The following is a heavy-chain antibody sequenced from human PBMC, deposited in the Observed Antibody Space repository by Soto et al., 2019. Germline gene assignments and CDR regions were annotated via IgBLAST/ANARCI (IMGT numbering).Heavy chain of an antibody. CDR3: ARGRTGYSYGPAGY. Sequence: PGASVKVSCKASGGTFSSYAISWVRQAPGQGLEWMGGIIPIFGTANYAQKFQGRVTITADESTSTAYMELSSLRSEDTAVYYCARGRTGYSYGPAGYWGQGTLVTVSS. CDR2: IIPIFGTA. J-gene: IGHJ4*02. V-gene: IGHV1-69*13. D-gene: IGHD5-18*01. CDR1: GGTFSSYA.